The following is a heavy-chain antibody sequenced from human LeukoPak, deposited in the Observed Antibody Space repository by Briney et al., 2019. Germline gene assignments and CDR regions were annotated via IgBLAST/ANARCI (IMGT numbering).Heavy chain of an antibody. V-gene: IGHV3-30*18. Sequence: GGSLRLSCAASGFTFSSYGMHWVRQAPGKGLEWVAVISYDGSNKYYADSVKGRFTISRDNSKNTLYLQMNSLRAEDTAVYYCAKVSIVYEQQLVSWGQGTLVTVSS. CDR2: ISYDGSNK. CDR3: AKVSIVYEQQLVS. D-gene: IGHD6-13*01. J-gene: IGHJ5*02. CDR1: GFTFSSYG.